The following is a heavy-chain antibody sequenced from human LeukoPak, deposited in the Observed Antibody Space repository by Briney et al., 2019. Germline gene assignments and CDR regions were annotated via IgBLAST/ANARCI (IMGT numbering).Heavy chain of an antibody. CDR2: ISSSGGNT. D-gene: IGHD6-19*01. CDR1: GFSFSVYE. CDR3: AKENASREWLTHAPEGA. Sequence: PGGSLRLSCAASGFSFSVYEMHWVRQAPGKGLEWVSAISSSGGNTYYADSVKGRFTISRDNSKNTLYLQMNSLRAEDTAVYYCAKENASREWLTHAPEGAWGQGTLVTVSS. J-gene: IGHJ5*02. V-gene: IGHV3-23*01.